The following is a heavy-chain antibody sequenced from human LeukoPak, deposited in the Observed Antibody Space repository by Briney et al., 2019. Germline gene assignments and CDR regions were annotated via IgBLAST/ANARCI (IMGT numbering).Heavy chain of an antibody. V-gene: IGHV4-34*01. CDR3: ARGPAGLS. CDR1: GFTFSSHG. J-gene: IGHJ4*02. D-gene: IGHD2-15*01. CDR2: INHSGST. Sequence: PGGTLRLSCAASGFTFSSHGMNWVRQAPGKGLEWIGEINHSGSTNYNPSLKSRVTISVDTSKNQFSLKLSSVTAADTAVYYCARGPAGLSWGQGTLVTVSS.